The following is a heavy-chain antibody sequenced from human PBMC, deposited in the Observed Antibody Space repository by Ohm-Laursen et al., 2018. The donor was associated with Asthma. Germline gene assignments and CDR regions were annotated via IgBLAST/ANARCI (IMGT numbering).Heavy chain of an antibody. CDR3: ARDVMEWYLPAFDF. Sequence: RSLRLSCAASGFTFRSYAIHWVRQAPGKGLEWVAVGGSYYDGGLKYYADSVNGRFTVSRDDSKNTLYLQMNSLRPANTAVYYCARDVMEWYLPAFDFWGQGTLVTVSS. D-gene: IGHD3-3*01. J-gene: IGHJ4*02. V-gene: IGHV3-30-3*01. CDR2: GGSYYDGGLK. CDR1: GFTFRSYA.